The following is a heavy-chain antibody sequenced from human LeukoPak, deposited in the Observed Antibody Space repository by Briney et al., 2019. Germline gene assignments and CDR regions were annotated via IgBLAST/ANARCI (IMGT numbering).Heavy chain of an antibody. J-gene: IGHJ5*02. D-gene: IGHD3-9*01. CDR2: IIPIFGTA. V-gene: IGHV1-69*05. CDR3: ARAGDILTGSPFLWFDP. Sequence: SVKVSCKASGGTFSSYAISWVRQAPGQGLEWMGRIIPIFGTANYAQKFQGRVTITTEESTSTAYMELSSLRSEDTAVYYCARAGDILTGSPFLWFDPWGQGTLVTVSS. CDR1: GGTFSSYA.